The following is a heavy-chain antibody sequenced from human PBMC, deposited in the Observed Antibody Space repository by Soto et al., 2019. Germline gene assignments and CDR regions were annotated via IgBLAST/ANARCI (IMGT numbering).Heavy chain of an antibody. D-gene: IGHD2-2*01. CDR2: IKQDGSEK. V-gene: IGHV3-7*01. CDR3: ARDQRYCSSTSCYYHNFDY. Sequence: GGSLRLSCAASGFTFSSYWMSWVRQAPGKGLEWVANIKQDGSEKYYVDSVKGRFTISRDNAKNSLYLQMNSLRAEDTAVYYCARDQRYCSSTSCYYHNFDYWGQGTLVTVSS. CDR1: GFTFSSYW. J-gene: IGHJ4*02.